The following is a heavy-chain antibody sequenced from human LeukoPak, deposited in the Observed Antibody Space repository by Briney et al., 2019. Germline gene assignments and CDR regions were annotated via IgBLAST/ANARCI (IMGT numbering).Heavy chain of an antibody. D-gene: IGHD3-10*01. CDR3: AHFYASGHDAFDI. CDR2: IYYSGST. CDR1: GGSISSSSYY. J-gene: IGHJ3*02. Sequence: SETLSLTCTVSGGSISSSSYYWGWIRQPPGKGLEWIGSIYYSGSTHYNPSLERRVTMSIDTSMNQFSLKLTSVTDADTAMYYCAHFYASGHDAFDIWGPGTLVAVSS. V-gene: IGHV4-39*07.